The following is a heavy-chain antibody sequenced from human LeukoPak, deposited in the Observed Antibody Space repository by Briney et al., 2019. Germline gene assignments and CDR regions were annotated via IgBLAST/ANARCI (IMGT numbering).Heavy chain of an antibody. CDR2: INPNSGDT. J-gene: IGHJ4*02. CDR3: ARDRGTYYDY. CDR1: GYTFSGYY. D-gene: IGHD3-10*01. Sequence: ASVKVSCGASGYTFSGYYIHWVRQAPGQGLEWMGWINPNSGDTKYAQKFQGRVTMTRDTSITTAYMELNGLRSDDTAVYYCARDRGTYYDYWGRGTLVTVSS. V-gene: IGHV1-2*02.